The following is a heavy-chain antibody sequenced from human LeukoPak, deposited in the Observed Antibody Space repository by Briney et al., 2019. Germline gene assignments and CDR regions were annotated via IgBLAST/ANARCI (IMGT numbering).Heavy chain of an antibody. CDR2: INAGNGNT. CDR1: GYTFTSYA. J-gene: IGHJ4*02. CDR3: ARDWFPCVVVTASPFGY. V-gene: IGHV1-3*01. D-gene: IGHD2-21*02. Sequence: ASVKVSCKASGYTFTSYAMHWVRQAPGQRLEWMGWINAGNGNTKYSQKFQGRVTITRDTSASTAYMELSSLRSEDTAVYYCARDWFPCVVVTASPFGYWGQGTLVTVSS.